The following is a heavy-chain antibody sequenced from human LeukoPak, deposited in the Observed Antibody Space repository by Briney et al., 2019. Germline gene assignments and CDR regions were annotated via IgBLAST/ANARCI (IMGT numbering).Heavy chain of an antibody. V-gene: IGHV4-39*07. D-gene: IGHD2-2*01. J-gene: IGHJ5*02. Sequence: SETLSLTCTVSGGSISSSSYYWGWIRQPPGKGLEWIGSIYYSGSTYYNPSLKSRVTISVDTSKNQFSLKLSSVTAADTAVYYCARRTVVPAASFDPWGQGTLVTVSS. CDR1: GGSISSSSYY. CDR3: ARRTVVPAASFDP. CDR2: IYYSGST.